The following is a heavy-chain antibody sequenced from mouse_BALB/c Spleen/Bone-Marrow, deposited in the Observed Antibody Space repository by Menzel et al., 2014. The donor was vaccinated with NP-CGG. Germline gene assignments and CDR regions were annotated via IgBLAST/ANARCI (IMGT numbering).Heavy chain of an antibody. CDR1: GYTFSSYW. Sequence: VQLQQSGAELMKPGASVKISCKATGYTFSSYWMEWVKQRPGHGLEWIGEILPGSACNNYNEKFKGKVTFIADTSSNTACLQLSSLTSEDSAVYYCARRYGKGSNFDVWGEGTTVTVSS. CDR2: ILPGSACN. V-gene: IGHV1-9*01. J-gene: IGHJ1*01. D-gene: IGHD2-10*02. CDR3: ARRYGKGSNFDV.